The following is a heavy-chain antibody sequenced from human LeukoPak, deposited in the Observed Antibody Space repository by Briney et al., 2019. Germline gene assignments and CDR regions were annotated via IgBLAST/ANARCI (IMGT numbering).Heavy chain of an antibody. CDR2: ISAYNGNT. Sequence: ASVKVSCKASGYTFTSYGISWVRQAPGQGLEWMGWISAYNGNTNYAQKLQGRVTMTTDTSTSTAYMELSSLRSDDTAVYYCARVYYDSSGYYYFRAFDIWGQGTMVTVSS. D-gene: IGHD3-22*01. CDR1: GYTFTSYG. J-gene: IGHJ3*02. V-gene: IGHV1-18*01. CDR3: ARVYYDSSGYYYFRAFDI.